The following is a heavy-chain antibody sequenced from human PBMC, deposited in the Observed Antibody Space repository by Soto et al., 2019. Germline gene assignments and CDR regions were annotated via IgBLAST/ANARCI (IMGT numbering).Heavy chain of an antibody. CDR1: GFSLSTSGMC. CDR2: IDWDDDK. V-gene: IGHV2-70*11. CDR3: ARIGVLRFLEWLPPPSYMDV. Sequence: SGPTLVNPTQTLTLTCNFSGFSLSTSGMCVSWIRQPPGKALEWLARIDWDDDKYYSTSLKTRLTISKDTSKNQVVLTMTNMDPVDTATYYCARIGVLRFLEWLPPPSYMDVWGKGTTVTVSS. D-gene: IGHD3-3*01. J-gene: IGHJ6*03.